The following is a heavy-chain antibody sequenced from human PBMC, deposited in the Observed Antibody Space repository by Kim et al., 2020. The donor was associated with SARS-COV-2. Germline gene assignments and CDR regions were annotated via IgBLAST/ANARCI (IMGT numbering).Heavy chain of an antibody. D-gene: IGHD3-9*01. Sequence: SETLSLTCTVSGGSISSGDYYWSWIRQPPGKGLEWIGYIYYSGSTYYNPSLKSRVTISVDTSKNQFSLKLSSVTAADTAVYYCARDTREFYDILTVYAYYYDYGMDVGGRGNTVTVSS. CDR1: GGSISSGDYY. CDR2: IYYSGST. CDR3: ARDTREFYDILTVYAYYYDYGMDV. V-gene: IGHV4-30-4*01. J-gene: IGHJ6*02.